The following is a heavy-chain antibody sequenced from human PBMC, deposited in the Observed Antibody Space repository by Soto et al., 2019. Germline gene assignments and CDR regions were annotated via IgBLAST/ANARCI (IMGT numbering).Heavy chain of an antibody. CDR2: INSNVGST. Sequence: QVQLLQSGTEVKKPGASVTVSCKASGYTLSDYYMHWVRQVPGQGLEWVGIINSNVGSTSFAQSFQGRVTVNRDRSTSTVYMELSSLRFEDTAVYYCARDLVGGSTGFYYVMDVWGQVTTVTVSS. D-gene: IGHD2-2*01. J-gene: IGHJ6*02. CDR3: ARDLVGGSTGFYYVMDV. CDR1: GYTLSDYY. V-gene: IGHV1-46*01.